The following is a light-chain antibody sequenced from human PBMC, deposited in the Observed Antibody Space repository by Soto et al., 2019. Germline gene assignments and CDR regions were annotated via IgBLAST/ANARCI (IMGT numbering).Light chain of an antibody. V-gene: IGKV3-15*01. CDR3: QQYNNWPRT. J-gene: IGKJ5*01. CDR2: GAS. CDR1: QSVSSD. Sequence: EIVMTQSPAILSVSPGERATLSCRASQSVSSDLAWYHQKPGQAPRLLIYGASTRATGIPARFSGSGSGTEFTLTINSLQSEDFAVYYCQQYNNWPRTFGQGTRLEIK.